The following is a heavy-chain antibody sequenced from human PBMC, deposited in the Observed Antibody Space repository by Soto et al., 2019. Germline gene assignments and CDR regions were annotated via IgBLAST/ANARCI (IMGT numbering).Heavy chain of an antibody. D-gene: IGHD3-10*01. CDR3: ARDRDYYGSGSSFDY. CDR1: GFTFSSYA. V-gene: IGHV3-30-3*01. J-gene: IGHJ4*02. CDR2: ISYDGSNK. Sequence: QVQLVESGGGVVQPGRSLRLSCAASGFTFSSYAMHWVRQAPGKGLEWVAVISYDGSNKYYADSVKGRFTISRDNSKNTLYLQMSTLRAEDTAVYYCARDRDYYGSGSSFDYWGQGTLVTVSS.